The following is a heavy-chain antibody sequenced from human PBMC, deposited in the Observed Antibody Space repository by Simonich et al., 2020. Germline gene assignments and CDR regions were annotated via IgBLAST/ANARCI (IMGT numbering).Heavy chain of an antibody. V-gene: IGHV3-7*01. J-gene: IGHJ4*02. D-gene: IGHD3-10*01. Sequence: EVQRVESGGGLVQPGGSLRLSCPASGFTFSSYWMSWARQSPGTGMVWIQKPKGKGQEWVAKKNQEETEKYDVDSWKGRFATPIDNAKNSLYLQMNSLRAEDTAVYYGARDREVYGSGSYYNYWGQGTLVTVSS. CDR3: ARDREVYGSGSYYNY. CDR1: GFTFSSYW. CDR2: KNQEETEK.